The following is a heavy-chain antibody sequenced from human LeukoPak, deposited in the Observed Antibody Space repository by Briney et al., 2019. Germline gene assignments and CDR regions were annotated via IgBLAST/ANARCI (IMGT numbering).Heavy chain of an antibody. CDR1: GGSISSYY. CDR2: IYHSGST. D-gene: IGHD6-19*01. CDR3: ARVMTFGQWLVPQN. V-gene: IGHV4-59*01. J-gene: IGHJ4*02. Sequence: SETLSLTCTVSGGSISSYYWSWSRQPPGKGLEWIGYIYHSGSTNYNPSLKSRVTISVDTSKNQFSLKLSSVTAADTAVYYCARVMTFGQWLVPQNWGQGTLVTVSS.